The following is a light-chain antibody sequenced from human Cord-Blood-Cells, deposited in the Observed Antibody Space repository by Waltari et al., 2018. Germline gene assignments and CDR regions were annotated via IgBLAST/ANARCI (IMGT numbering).Light chain of an antibody. Sequence: SSELTQDPAVSVALGQTVRITCQGDSLRSYYASWYQQKPGQAPDLVIYGNNNRPTGIPDRFSGSSSGNTASLTITGAQAEDEADYYCNSRDSSGNHVVFGGGTKLTVL. V-gene: IGLV3-19*01. CDR2: GNN. CDR1: SLRSYY. J-gene: IGLJ2*01. CDR3: NSRDSSGNHVV.